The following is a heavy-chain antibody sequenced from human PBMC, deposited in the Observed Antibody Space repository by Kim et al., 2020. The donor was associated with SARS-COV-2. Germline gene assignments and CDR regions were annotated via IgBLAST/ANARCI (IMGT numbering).Heavy chain of an antibody. V-gene: IGHV4-31*03. CDR1: GGSISSGGYY. Sequence: SETLSLTCTVSGGSISSGGYYWSWICQHPGKGLEWIGYIYYSGSTYSNPSLKSRVTISVNTSKNQFSLKLSSVTAADTAVYYCARGQGLITMIVVVVEAFDYWGQGTLVTVSS. CDR3: ARGQGLITMIVVVVEAFDY. J-gene: IGHJ4*02. CDR2: IYYSGST. D-gene: IGHD3-22*01.